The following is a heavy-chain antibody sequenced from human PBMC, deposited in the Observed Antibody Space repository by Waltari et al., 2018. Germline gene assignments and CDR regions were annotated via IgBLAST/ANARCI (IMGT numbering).Heavy chain of an antibody. CDR1: GFIFGSYA. V-gene: IGHV3-23*01. D-gene: IGHD1-7*01. Sequence: EEQLLESGGGLVQPGGYLRLSCVTYGFIFGSYAMTWARQAPGKGLVGALCVSAKSDYTSYADLAKGRFTASRYNSKNTLYLQMTILRVEDTALYYCAIYISRGRELISWGQGTLVTVSS. CDR2: VSAKSDYT. J-gene: IGHJ4*02. CDR3: AIYISRGRELIS.